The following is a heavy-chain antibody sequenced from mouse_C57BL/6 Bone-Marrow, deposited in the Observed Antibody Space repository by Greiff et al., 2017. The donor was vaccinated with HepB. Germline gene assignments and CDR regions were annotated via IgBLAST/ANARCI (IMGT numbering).Heavy chain of an antibody. J-gene: IGHJ2*01. CDR3: TTGVTTVVATVDY. CDR2: IDPENGDT. CDR1: GFNIKDDY. Sequence: VQLKQSGAELVRPGASVKLSCTASGFNIKDDYMHWVKQRPEQGLEWIGWIDPENGDTEYASKFQGKATITADTSSNTAYLQLSSLTSEDTAVYYCTTGVTTVVATVDYWGQGTTLTVSS. D-gene: IGHD1-1*01. V-gene: IGHV14-4*01.